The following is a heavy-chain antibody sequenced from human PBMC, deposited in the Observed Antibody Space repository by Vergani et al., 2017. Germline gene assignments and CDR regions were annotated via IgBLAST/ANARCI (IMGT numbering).Heavy chain of an antibody. J-gene: IGHJ3*01. CDR1: GGSISSGSYY. V-gene: IGHV4-61*02. CDR2: IYTSGST. D-gene: IGHD3-10*01. Sequence: QVQLQESGPGLVKPSQTLSLTCTVSGGSISSGSYYWSWIRQPAGKGLEWIGRIYTSGSTNYNPSLKSRVTMSVDTSKNQFSLKLSSVTATDTGMYYCARPVGPSAIADGYHVWGQGTMVTVS. CDR3: ARPVGPSAIADGYHV.